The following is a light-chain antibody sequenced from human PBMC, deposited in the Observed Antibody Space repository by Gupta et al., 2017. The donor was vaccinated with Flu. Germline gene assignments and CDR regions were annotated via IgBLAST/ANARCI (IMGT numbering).Light chain of an antibody. J-gene: IGKJ1*01. CDR2: KAS. CDR1: CSISSW. Sequence: DIQMTQSPSTLYVSVGDRVTITRRVSCSISSWLAWYQQKPGKSPKLLTYKASSLESGVPSRFSGSGSGTEFTLTISSLQPDDFATYYCHQYNSYPPWTFGQGTKVEIK. CDR3: HQYNSYPPWT. V-gene: IGKV1-5*03.